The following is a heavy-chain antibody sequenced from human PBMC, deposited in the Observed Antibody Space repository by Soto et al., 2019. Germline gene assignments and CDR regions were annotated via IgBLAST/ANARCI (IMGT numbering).Heavy chain of an antibody. D-gene: IGHD5-12*01. CDR2: ISGSDGTV. CDR3: VRDYDNNPYRFFDL. Sequence: VGSLRLSCAASGFTFSVHDMSWVRQAPGRGLEWVSFISGSDGTVHYAESVKGRFTISRDNAKKSLYLHMNSLRGDDTAAYYCVRDYDNNPYRFFDLCGRGTLVTVSS. V-gene: IGHV3-48*03. J-gene: IGHJ2*01. CDR1: GFTFSVHD.